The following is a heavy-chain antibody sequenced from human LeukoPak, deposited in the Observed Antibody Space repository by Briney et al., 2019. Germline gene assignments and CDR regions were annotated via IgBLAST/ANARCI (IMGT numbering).Heavy chain of an antibody. V-gene: IGHV4-39*01. Sequence: SVRLSRTCPVSAGVVTSSSYYWGWIRHPPGKDREGIGNIYYSGSTYYNPSLKSRVTISVDTSKNQFSLKLSSVTAADTAVYYCARHGRTNDAFDIWGQGTMVTVSS. J-gene: IGHJ3*02. CDR2: IYYSGST. D-gene: IGHD3/OR15-3a*01. CDR3: ARHGRTNDAFDI. CDR1: AGVVTSSSYY.